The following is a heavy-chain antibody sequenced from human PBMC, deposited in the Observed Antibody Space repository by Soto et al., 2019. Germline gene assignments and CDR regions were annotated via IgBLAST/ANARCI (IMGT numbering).Heavy chain of an antibody. CDR3: ARPRGENAGYYYGMDV. Sequence: SVKVSCKASGGTFSSYAISWVRQAPGQGLEWMGGIIPIFGTANYAQKFQGRVTITADESTRTAYMELSSLRSEDTAVYYCARPRGENAGYYYGMDVWGQGTTVTVYS. V-gene: IGHV1-69*13. J-gene: IGHJ6*02. CDR2: IIPIFGTA. CDR1: GGTFSSYA. D-gene: IGHD3-16*01.